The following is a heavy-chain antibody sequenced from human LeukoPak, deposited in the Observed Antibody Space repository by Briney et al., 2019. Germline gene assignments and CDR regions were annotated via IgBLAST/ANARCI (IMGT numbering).Heavy chain of an antibody. CDR2: IWYDGSNK. CDR3: ARLYSSGWYGYYYYGMDV. CDR1: GFTFSSYG. Sequence: GGSLRLSCAASGFTFSSYGMHWVRQAPGKGLEWVAVIWYDGSNKYYADSVKGRFTISRDNSKNTLYLQMNSLRAVDTAVYYCARLYSSGWYGYYYYGMDVWGQGTTVTVSS. V-gene: IGHV3-33*01. D-gene: IGHD6-19*01. J-gene: IGHJ6*02.